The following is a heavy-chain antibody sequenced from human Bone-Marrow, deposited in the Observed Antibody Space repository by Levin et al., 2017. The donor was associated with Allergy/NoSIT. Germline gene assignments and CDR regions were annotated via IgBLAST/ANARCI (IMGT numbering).Heavy chain of an antibody. CDR2: LSVSGDTT. J-gene: IGHJ6*02. Sequence: GESLKISCAASGFPFRSFVISWVRQAPGRGLEWVSGLSVSGDTTKSADSVEGRFIMSRDSSKNTLYLQMNRLRAEDTAVYYCATSYETRDRPGYYYGMDVWGQGTTVSVSS. CDR1: GFPFRSFV. CDR3: ATSYETRDRPGYYYGMDV. D-gene: IGHD3-3*01. V-gene: IGHV3-23*01.